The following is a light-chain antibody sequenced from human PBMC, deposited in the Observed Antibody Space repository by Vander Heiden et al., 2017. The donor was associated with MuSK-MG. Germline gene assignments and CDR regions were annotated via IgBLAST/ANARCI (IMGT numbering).Light chain of an antibody. Sequence: AIQLTQSPSSLSASVGDRVTITCRTSQGIRSALAWYQQKPGKAPKLLLYDASSLQSAVPSRFSGSGSGTAFTLTIISLQPADFATYYCCQVHAYALAFGGGTKVEIK. CDR1: QGIRSA. CDR3: CQVHAYALA. CDR2: DAS. J-gene: IGKJ4*01. V-gene: IGKV1-13*02.